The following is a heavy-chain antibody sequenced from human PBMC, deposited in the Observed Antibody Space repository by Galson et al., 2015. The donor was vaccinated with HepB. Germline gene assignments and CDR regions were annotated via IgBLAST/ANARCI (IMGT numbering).Heavy chain of an antibody. CDR3: ARGNGCSSSSPQGSGAFDI. CDR2: ISYDGSNK. CDR1: GFTFSSYA. J-gene: IGHJ3*02. Sequence: SLRLSCAASGFTFSSYAMHWVRQAPGKGLEWVAVISYDGSNKYYADSVKGRFTISRDNSKNTLYLQMNSLRAEDTAVYYCARGNGCSSSSPQGSGAFDIWGQGTMVTVSS. V-gene: IGHV3-30*04. D-gene: IGHD6-13*01.